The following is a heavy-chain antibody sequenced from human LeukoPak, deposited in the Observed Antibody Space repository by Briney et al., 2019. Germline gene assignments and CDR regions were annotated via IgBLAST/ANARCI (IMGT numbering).Heavy chain of an antibody. CDR2: ISAYSGNT. CDR1: GYTFTSYG. J-gene: IGHJ4*02. Sequence: ASVKVSCKASGYTFTSYGISWVRQAPGQGLEWMGWISAYSGNTNYAQKLQGRVTMTTDTSTSTAYMELRSLRSDDTAVYYCARDRARVYSSSSNFDYWGQGTLVTVSS. CDR3: ARDRARVYSSSSNFDY. D-gene: IGHD6-6*01. V-gene: IGHV1-18*01.